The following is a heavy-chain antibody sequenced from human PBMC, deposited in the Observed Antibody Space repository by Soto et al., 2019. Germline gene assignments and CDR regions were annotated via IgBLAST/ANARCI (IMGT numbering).Heavy chain of an antibody. J-gene: IGHJ6*02. CDR2: SYHSGST. CDR3: ARDLLNCSGGSCYCHCMYV. CDR1: GGSISSSNW. V-gene: IGHV4-4*02. D-gene: IGHD2-15*01. Sequence: QVQLQESGPGLLKPSGTLSLTCAVSGGSISSSNWWSWVRQPPGKGLEWIGESYHSGSTNYNPPLKSRVTVSVDQSKNQFYQKLSTVTAADTAVYYCARDLLNCSGGSCYCHCMYVWGQGPTVTVSS.